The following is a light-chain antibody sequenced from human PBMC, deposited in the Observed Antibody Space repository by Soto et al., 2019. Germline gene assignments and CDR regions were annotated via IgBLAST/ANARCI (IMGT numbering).Light chain of an antibody. CDR2: DDN. J-gene: IGLJ1*01. CDR3: GSWDSSLSAYV. V-gene: IGLV1-51*01. Sequence: QSVRTQPPSVSAAPGQKVTIFCSGSRSNIGGNSVSWYQQLPGTAPKLLIYDDNKRPSGIPDRFSGSKSGTSATLGITGFQTGDEPDYYCGSWDSSLSAYVFGTGTKVTVL. CDR1: RSNIGGNS.